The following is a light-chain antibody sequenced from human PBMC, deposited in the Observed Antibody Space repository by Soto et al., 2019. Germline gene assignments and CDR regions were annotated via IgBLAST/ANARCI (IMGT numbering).Light chain of an antibody. V-gene: IGKV3-11*01. J-gene: IGKJ5*01. CDR2: DAS. Sequence: EIVLTQSPGTLSLSPGERATLSCRASQSVSSYLAWYQQKPGQAPRLLIYDASNRATGIPARFSGSGSGTDFTLTISSLEPEDCAVYYCQQRSNWPPIPFGQGTRPAIK. CDR1: QSVSSY. CDR3: QQRSNWPPIP.